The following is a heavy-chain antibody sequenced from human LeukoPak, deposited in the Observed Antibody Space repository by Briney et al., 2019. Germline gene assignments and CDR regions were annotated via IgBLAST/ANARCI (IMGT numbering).Heavy chain of an antibody. CDR3: AKDLKANFVAAAGNDY. Sequence: GGSLRLSCAASGFTFDDYAMHWVRQAPGKGLEWVSGISWNSGSIGYADSVKGRFTISRDNAKNSLYLQMNSLRAEDTALYYCAKDLKANFVAAAGNDYWGQGTLVTVSS. CDR1: GFTFDDYA. V-gene: IGHV3-9*01. J-gene: IGHJ4*02. CDR2: ISWNSGSI. D-gene: IGHD6-13*01.